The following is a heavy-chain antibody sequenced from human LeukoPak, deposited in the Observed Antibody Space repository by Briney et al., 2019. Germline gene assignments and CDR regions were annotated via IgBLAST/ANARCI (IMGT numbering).Heavy chain of an antibody. V-gene: IGHV1-46*01. CDR3: ARANYDFWSGYGMDV. J-gene: IGHJ6*02. D-gene: IGHD3-3*01. Sequence: ASAKVSCKASGYTFTSYYMHWVRQAPGQGLEWMGIINPSGGSTSYAQKFQGRVTMTRDTSTSTVYMELSSLRSEDTAVYYCARANYDFWSGYGMDVWGQGTTVTVSS. CDR1: GYTFTSYY. CDR2: INPSGGST.